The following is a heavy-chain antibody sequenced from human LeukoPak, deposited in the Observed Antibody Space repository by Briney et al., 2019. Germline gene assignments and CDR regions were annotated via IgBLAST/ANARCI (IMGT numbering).Heavy chain of an antibody. Sequence: SETLSLTCTVSGGSISSSSYYWGWIRQPPGKGLEWIGSIYYSGSTYYNPSLKSRVTISVDTSKNQFSLKLSSVTAADTAVYYCARVGPLPYGDYVDYYYGMDVWGQGTTVTVSS. J-gene: IGHJ6*02. CDR1: GGSISSSSYY. V-gene: IGHV4-39*07. D-gene: IGHD4-17*01. CDR3: ARVGPLPYGDYVDYYYGMDV. CDR2: IYYSGST.